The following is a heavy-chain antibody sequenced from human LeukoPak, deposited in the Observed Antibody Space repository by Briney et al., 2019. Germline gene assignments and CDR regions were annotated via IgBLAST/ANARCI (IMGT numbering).Heavy chain of an antibody. CDR2: IYYSGST. V-gene: IGHV4-39*01. CDR1: GGSISSSSYY. J-gene: IGHJ5*02. D-gene: IGHD2-2*01. CDR3: ARPNEVVPAAGYNWFDP. Sequence: KASETLSLTCTVSGGSISSSSYYWGWIRQPPGKGLEWIGSIYYSGSTYYNPSLKSRVTISVDTSKNQFSLKLSSVTAADAAAYYCARPNEVVPAAGYNWFDPWGQGTLVTVSS.